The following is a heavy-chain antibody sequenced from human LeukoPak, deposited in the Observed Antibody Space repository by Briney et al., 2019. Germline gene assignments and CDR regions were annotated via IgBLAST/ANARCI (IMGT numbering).Heavy chain of an antibody. CDR3: ARVSRLITMVRGVIITSRPYYFDY. CDR2: IYYSGST. CDR1: GGSISSSSYY. J-gene: IGHJ4*02. V-gene: IGHV4-39*07. D-gene: IGHD3-10*01. Sequence: SETLSLTCTVSGGSISSSSYYWGWIRQPPGKGLEWIGSIYYSGSTYYNPSLKSRVTISVDTSKNQFSLKLSSVTAADTAVYYCARVSRLITMVRGVIITSRPYYFDYWGQGTLVTVSS.